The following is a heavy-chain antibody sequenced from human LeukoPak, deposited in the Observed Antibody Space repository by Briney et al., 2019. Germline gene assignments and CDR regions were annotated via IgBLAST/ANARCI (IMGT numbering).Heavy chain of an antibody. J-gene: IGHJ4*02. CDR2: VSYSGST. CDR1: GGSITAYY. CDR3: AREPPHSGYFVY. V-gene: IGHV4-59*01. Sequence: PSETLSLTCTVSGGSITAYYWSWIRQPPGKGLEWIGYVSYSGSTNYNPSLRSRVTISVDTSKNQLSLDLSSVTAADTAVYYCAREPPHSGYFVYWGQGALVTVSS. D-gene: IGHD6-25*01.